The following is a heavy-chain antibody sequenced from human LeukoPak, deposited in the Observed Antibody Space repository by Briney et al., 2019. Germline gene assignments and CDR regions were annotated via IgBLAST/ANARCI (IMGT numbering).Heavy chain of an antibody. D-gene: IGHD2-15*01. CDR1: SFSVRSNYYS. Sequence: MSSETLSLTCSVSSFSVRSNYYSWGWFRQAPGKGLERVGGWDDSGNTYYYPSLHSRLTMSVDTSKNHFSLNLKSVAAADTSVYYCARSLRIGAAEWFVPWGKGNSVTVSS. CDR3: ARSLRIGAAEWFVP. CDR2: WDDSGNT. V-gene: IGHV4-39*02. J-gene: IGHJ5*02.